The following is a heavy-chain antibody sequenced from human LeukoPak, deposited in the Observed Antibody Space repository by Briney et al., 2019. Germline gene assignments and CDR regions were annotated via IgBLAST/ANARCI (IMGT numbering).Heavy chain of an antibody. Sequence: PSETLSLTCAVSGGSISSSSYYWGWIRQPPGKGLEWIGSIYYSGSTYYNPSLKSRVTISVDTSKNQFSLKLSSVTAADTAVYYCARHPSPREIPIVFDYWGQGTLVTVSS. V-gene: IGHV4-39*01. CDR3: ARHPSPREIPIVFDY. CDR2: IYYSGST. J-gene: IGHJ4*02. CDR1: GGSISSSSYY. D-gene: IGHD2-2*02.